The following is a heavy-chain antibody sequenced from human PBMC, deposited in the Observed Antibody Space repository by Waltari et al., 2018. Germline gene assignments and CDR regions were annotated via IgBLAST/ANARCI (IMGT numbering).Heavy chain of an antibody. D-gene: IGHD6-13*01. Sequence: QLQLQESGSGLVKPSQTLSLTCAVSGGSISSGGYSWSWIRQPPGKGLEWIGYIYHSGSTNYNPSLKSRVTISVDTSKNQFSLKLSSVTAADTAVYYCARASSSWDYYYYYGMDVWGQGTTVTVSS. J-gene: IGHJ6*02. CDR1: GGSISSGGYS. CDR2: IYHSGST. CDR3: ARASSSWDYYYYYGMDV. V-gene: IGHV4-30-2*01.